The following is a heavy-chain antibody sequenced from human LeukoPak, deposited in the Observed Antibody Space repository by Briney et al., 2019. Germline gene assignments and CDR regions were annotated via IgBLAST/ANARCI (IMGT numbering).Heavy chain of an antibody. J-gene: IGHJ3*02. CDR3: ARQKSNYDSSGHPAGAFDI. CDR1: GGSISSYY. CDR2: IYYSGST. Sequence: SETLSLTCTVSGGSISSYYWSWIRQPPGKGLEWIGYIYYSGSTNYNPSPKSRVTISVDTSKTQFSLKLRSVTAADTAVYYCARQKSNYDSSGHPAGAFDIWGQGTMVTVSS. D-gene: IGHD3-22*01. V-gene: IGHV4-59*08.